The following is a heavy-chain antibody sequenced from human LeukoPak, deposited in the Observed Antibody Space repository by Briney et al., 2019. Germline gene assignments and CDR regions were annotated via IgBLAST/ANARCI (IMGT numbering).Heavy chain of an antibody. V-gene: IGHV1-18*01. Sequence: GASVKVPCKASGYTFTSYGISWVRQAPGQGLEWMGWISAYNGNTNYAQKLQGRVTMTTDTSTSTAYMELRSLRSDDTAVYYCARDARYYDFWSGHGNDAFDIWGQGTMVTVSS. CDR2: ISAYNGNT. D-gene: IGHD3-3*01. J-gene: IGHJ3*02. CDR3: ARDARYYDFWSGHGNDAFDI. CDR1: GYTFTSYG.